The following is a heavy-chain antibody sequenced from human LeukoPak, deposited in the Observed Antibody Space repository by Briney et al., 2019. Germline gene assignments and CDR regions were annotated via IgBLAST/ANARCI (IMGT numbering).Heavy chain of an antibody. J-gene: IGHJ4*02. D-gene: IGHD6-19*01. Sequence: ASVKVSCKASGHTFTSYAISWVRQAPGQGLQWMGWINTYNGNTNYAQKLQGRVTMTTDTSTSAAYMELRSLRSDDTAVYYCVRGGSGWYEDYWGQGTLVTVSS. CDR2: INTYNGNT. V-gene: IGHV1-18*01. CDR1: GHTFTSYA. CDR3: VRGGSGWYEDY.